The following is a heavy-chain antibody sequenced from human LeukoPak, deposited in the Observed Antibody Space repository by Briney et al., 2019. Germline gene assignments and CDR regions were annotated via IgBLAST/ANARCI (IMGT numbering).Heavy chain of an antibody. CDR2: VKSKTDGGRI. CDR3: KTGLIGDRSY. D-gene: IGHD7-27*01. Sequence: GGSLRLSCAASGFTFSQASMSWVRQAPGKGSEWVGRVKSKTDGGRIDYGAPVKGRFTMSRDDSENTLYLQMNSVKTEDTAVYYCKTGLIGDRSYWGQGTLVTVSS. V-gene: IGHV3-15*01. J-gene: IGHJ4*02. CDR1: GFTFSQAS.